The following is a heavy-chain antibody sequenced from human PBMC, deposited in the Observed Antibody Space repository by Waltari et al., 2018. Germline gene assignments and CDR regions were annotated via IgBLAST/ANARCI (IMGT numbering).Heavy chain of an antibody. J-gene: IGHJ4*02. CDR2: VMAGGSEK. CDR3: ARGRSDDYYHESSGPFDH. Sequence: EVQLMESGGGLVQPGGSLRLSCAGSGFTFSTSWMSWVGQAPGKGGEWGAKVMAGGSEKDHVDSVKVRFTSSRDNARNALYLQMGSLGAEDTAVYYCARGRSDDYYHESSGPFDHWGQGTLVTVAS. D-gene: IGHD3-22*01. CDR1: GFTFSTSW. V-gene: IGHV3-7*01.